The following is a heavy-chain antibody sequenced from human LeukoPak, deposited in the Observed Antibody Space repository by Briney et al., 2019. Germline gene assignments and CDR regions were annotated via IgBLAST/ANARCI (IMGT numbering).Heavy chain of an antibody. CDR2: ISGSGDDA. CDR3: AIFPIVEVPGAKQNLDH. CDR1: GFTFYDYA. V-gene: IGHV3-23*01. D-gene: IGHD2-2*01. J-gene: IGHJ4*02. Sequence: GGFLRLSCAASGFTFYDYAMSWVRQASGKGLEWVSSISGSGDDAYYAESVKGRFTISRDSSTNTLHLQMNSLRVEDTAVYFCAIFPIVEVPGAKQNLDHWGQGALVTVSS.